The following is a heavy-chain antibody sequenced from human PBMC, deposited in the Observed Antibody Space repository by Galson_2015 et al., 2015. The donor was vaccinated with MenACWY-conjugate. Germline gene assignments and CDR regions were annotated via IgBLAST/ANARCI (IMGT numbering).Heavy chain of an antibody. Sequence: SLRLSCAASGFTVSNNYMTWVRQAPGKGLEWVSVIYSGGSTYYADSVKGRFTISRDNSKNTLYLQMISLRAEDTAVYYCARDHNWNEGTYNYGMDVWGQGTTVTVSS. J-gene: IGHJ6*02. D-gene: IGHD1-1*01. CDR1: GFTVSNNY. V-gene: IGHV3-53*01. CDR2: IYSGGST. CDR3: ARDHNWNEGTYNYGMDV.